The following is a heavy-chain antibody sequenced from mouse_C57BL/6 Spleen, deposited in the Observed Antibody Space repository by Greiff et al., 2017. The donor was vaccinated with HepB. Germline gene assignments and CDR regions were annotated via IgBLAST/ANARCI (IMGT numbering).Heavy chain of an antibody. Sequence: VHLVESGAELAKPGASVKLSCKASGYTFTSYWMHWVKQRPGQGLEWIGYINPSSGDTKYNQKFKDKATLTADKSSSTAYMQLSSLTYEDSAGYYCARRNYGSSPGYYFDYWGQGTTLTVSS. V-gene: IGHV1-7*01. CDR3: ARRNYGSSPGYYFDY. D-gene: IGHD1-1*01. J-gene: IGHJ2*01. CDR2: INPSSGDT. CDR1: GYTFTSYW.